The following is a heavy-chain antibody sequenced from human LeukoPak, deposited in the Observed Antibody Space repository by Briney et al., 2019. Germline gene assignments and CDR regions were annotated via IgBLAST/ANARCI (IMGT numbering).Heavy chain of an antibody. J-gene: IGHJ3*02. D-gene: IGHD4-17*01. CDR1: GFTFSSHW. Sequence: GGSLRLSCETSGFTFSSHWMHWVRQAPGKGLVWVSRLNADASTTNYADSVKGRFTISRDNAKNTLYLQMNSLRAEDTAVYYCARDLPDDYGDPGHAFDIWGQGTMVTVSS. V-gene: IGHV3-74*01. CDR2: LNADASTT. CDR3: ARDLPDDYGDPGHAFDI.